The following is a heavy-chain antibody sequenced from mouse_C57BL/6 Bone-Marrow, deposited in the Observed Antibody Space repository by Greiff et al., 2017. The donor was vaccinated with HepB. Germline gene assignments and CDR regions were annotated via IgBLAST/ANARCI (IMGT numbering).Heavy chain of an antibody. V-gene: IGHV5-4*01. Sequence: EVKLQESGGGLVKPGGSLKLSCAASGFTFSSYAMSWVRQTPEKRLEWVATISDGGSYTYYPDNVKGRFTISRDNAKNNLYLQMSHLKSEDTAMYYCARDRLRRGYWYFDVWGTGTTVTVSS. CDR3: ARDRLRRGYWYFDV. CDR1: GFTFSSYA. CDR2: ISDGGSYT. D-gene: IGHD2-2*01. J-gene: IGHJ1*03.